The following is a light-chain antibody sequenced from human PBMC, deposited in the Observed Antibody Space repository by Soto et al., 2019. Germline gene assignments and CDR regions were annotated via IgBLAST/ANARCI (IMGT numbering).Light chain of an antibody. V-gene: IGKV1-16*01. CDR2: AAT. CDR3: QPYHTYPPS. Sequence: DIQMTQSPSSLSASIGDRVTITCRASQGISNFLGWFQQKPGKAPKPLIYAATRLQSGVPSRISGSGSGTEFLLTITSLQPDDFATYYCQPYHTYPPSFGPGTPVDFK. J-gene: IGKJ3*01. CDR1: QGISNF.